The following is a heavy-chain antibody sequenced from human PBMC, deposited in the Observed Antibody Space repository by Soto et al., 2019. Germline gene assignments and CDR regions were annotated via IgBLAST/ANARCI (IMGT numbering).Heavy chain of an antibody. Sequence: QVQLQQWGAGLLKPSETLSLTCAVYGGSFSGYYWSWIRQPPGKGLEWIGEINHSGSTNYHPSLNSRVTISLDTSKPQFPLNLSSVTAAYTAVYYCARGPTMYNCHHVPNLAVWGQGTTVTVSS. J-gene: IGHJ6*02. CDR2: INHSGST. CDR1: GGSFSGYY. D-gene: IGHD1-20*01. CDR3: ARGPTMYNCHHVPNLAV. V-gene: IGHV4-34*01.